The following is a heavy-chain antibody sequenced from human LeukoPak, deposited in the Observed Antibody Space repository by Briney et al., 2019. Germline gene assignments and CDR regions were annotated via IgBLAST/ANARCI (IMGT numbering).Heavy chain of an antibody. CDR3: ARGRPGSGWSFDY. V-gene: IGHV1-46*01. D-gene: IGHD6-19*01. J-gene: IGHJ4*02. CDR1: EYTFTTHY. CDR2: INPSGGTT. Sequence: ASVNVSCKASEYTFTTHYMHWVRQAPGQGLEWMGIINPSGGTTNYAQKFQGRVTMTRDTSTTTLYMELSSLRSEDTAGYYCARGRPGSGWSFDYWGQGTLVTVSS.